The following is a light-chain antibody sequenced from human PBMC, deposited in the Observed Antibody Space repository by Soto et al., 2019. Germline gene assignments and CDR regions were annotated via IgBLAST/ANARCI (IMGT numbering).Light chain of an antibody. CDR2: LGS. Sequence: DIVMTQSPLSLPVTPGEPASISCRSSQSLLHSNGYNYLDWYLQKPGQSPQLLIYLGSNRASGVPDRFSGSGSGTDFTLKISRVEADDVAVYYCMQVISLRTFCQGTKVEIK. CDR3: MQVISLRT. CDR1: QSLLHSNGYNY. V-gene: IGKV2-28*01. J-gene: IGKJ1*01.